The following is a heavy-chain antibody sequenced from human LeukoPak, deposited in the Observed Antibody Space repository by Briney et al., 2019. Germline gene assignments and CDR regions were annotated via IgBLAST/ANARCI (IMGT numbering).Heavy chain of an antibody. V-gene: IGHV4-39*07. J-gene: IGHJ5*02. Sequence: SETLSLTCTVSGGSISSSSSYWGWIRQPPGKGLEWIGTIYYSGSTYYNPSLKSRVTISLDMSKNQFSLKLTSVTAADTAVYYCATSRDYYDSSGSFDPWGQGTLVTVSS. CDR2: IYYSGST. D-gene: IGHD3-22*01. CDR3: ATSRDYYDSSGSFDP. CDR1: GGSISSSSSY.